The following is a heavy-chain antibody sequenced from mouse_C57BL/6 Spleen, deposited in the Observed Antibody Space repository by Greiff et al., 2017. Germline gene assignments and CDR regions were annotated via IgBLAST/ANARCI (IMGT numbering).Heavy chain of an antibody. J-gene: IGHJ4*01. V-gene: IGHV3-6*01. Sequence: VQLKESGPGLVKPSQSLSLTCSVTGYSITSGYYWNWIRQFPGNQLEWMGYISYDGSNNYNPSLQNRISITRDTSKNQFFLKLNSVTTEDTATYYCARHGVYAMDYWGQGTSVTVSS. CDR3: ARHGVYAMDY. CDR2: ISYDGSN. CDR1: GYSITSGYY. D-gene: IGHD1-1*02.